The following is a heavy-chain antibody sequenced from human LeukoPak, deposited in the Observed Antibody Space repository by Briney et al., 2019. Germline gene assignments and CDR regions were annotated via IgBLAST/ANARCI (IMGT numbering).Heavy chain of an antibody. CDR3: ASPYCSGGSCYSGDYYYYMDV. D-gene: IGHD2-15*01. CDR2: IIPIFGTA. Sequence: SVKVSCKASGGTFSSYAISWVRQAPGQGREWMGGIIPIFGTANYAQKFQGRVTITTDESTSTAYMELSSLRSEDTAVYYCASPYCSGGSCYSGDYYYYMDVWGKGTTVTVSS. V-gene: IGHV1-69*05. CDR1: GGTFSSYA. J-gene: IGHJ6*03.